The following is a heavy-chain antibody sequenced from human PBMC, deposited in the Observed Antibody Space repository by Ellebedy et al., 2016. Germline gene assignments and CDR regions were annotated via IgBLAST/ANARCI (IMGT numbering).Heavy chain of an antibody. D-gene: IGHD4-23*01. V-gene: IGHV3-23*01. Sequence: GGSLRPSXEASGSTFSNYAMNWVRHAPGKGLEWVAGISGTGVTTFYADSMEGRFTISRDNSKNTVYLHMNSLRAEDTAVYYCGKFESFGTSVDYFQHWGQGTLVIVSS. CDR1: GSTFSNYA. CDR3: GKFESFGTSVDYFQH. CDR2: ISGTGVTT. J-gene: IGHJ1*01.